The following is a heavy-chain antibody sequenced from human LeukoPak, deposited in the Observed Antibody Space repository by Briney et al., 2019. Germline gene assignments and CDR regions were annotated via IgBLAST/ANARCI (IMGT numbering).Heavy chain of an antibody. V-gene: IGHV4-4*09. Sequence: SETLSLTCTVSGGSISSYYWSWIRQPPGKGLEWIGYIYTSGSTNYNPSLKSRVTISVDTSKNQFSLQLNSVTPEDTAVYYCARGDSDYYYMDVWGKGTTVTVSS. J-gene: IGHJ6*03. D-gene: IGHD6-13*01. CDR1: GGSISSYY. CDR2: IYTSGST. CDR3: ARGDSDYYYMDV.